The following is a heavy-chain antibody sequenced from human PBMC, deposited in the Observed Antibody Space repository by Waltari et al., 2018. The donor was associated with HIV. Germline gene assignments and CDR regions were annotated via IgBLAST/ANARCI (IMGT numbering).Heavy chain of an antibody. CDR2: VWYDGKNK. D-gene: IGHD3-22*01. J-gene: IGHJ4*02. CDR3: ARTPYDTSGYCFDY. Sequence: QVQLVESGGGVVQPGRSLRLSCVASGFTCSSYGMHWVRQAPGKGLEWLAVVWYDGKNKYYADSVKGRFTVSRDNSKNTLLLQMNSLRVDDTAVYYCARTPYDTSGYCFDYWGQGTLVTVSS. V-gene: IGHV3-33*01. CDR1: GFTCSSYG.